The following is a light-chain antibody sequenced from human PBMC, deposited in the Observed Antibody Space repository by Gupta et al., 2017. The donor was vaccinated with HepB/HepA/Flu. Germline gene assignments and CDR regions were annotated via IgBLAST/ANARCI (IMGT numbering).Light chain of an antibody. J-gene: IGLJ3*02. V-gene: IGLV4-60*03. CDR3: ETWDSHTRV. CDR2: LEYSGSY. CDR1: SGHSSYI. Sequence: QPVLTQSSSASASLGSSFKLTCTLTSGHSSYIIAWHQQQPGKAPRYLMKLEYSGSYNKGSGVPDRFSGSSSGADRYLTISNLQSEDEADYYCETWDSHTRVFGGGTKLTVL.